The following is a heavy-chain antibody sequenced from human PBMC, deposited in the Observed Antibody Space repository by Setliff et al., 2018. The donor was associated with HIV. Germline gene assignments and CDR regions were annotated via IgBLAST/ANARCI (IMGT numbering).Heavy chain of an antibody. V-gene: IGHV1-3*03. CDR3: VRVTSSSTGYNYYYGMDV. Sequence: ASVKVSCKASGYTFTSYAMHWVRQAPGQRLEWMGWINVGSGKTQYSQEFQGRVTITADESTTTAYMELSSLRSEDTAVYYCVRVTSSSTGYNYYYGMDVWGQGTKVTVS. CDR2: INVGSGKT. CDR1: GYTFTSYA. D-gene: IGHD6-6*01. J-gene: IGHJ6*02.